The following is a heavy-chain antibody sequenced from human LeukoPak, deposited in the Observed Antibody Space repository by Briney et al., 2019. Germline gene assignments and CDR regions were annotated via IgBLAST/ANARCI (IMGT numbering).Heavy chain of an antibody. CDR1: VFTFSNSA. V-gene: IGHV3-64*01. J-gene: IGHJ5*02. D-gene: IGHD3-10*01. CDR3: ARARKSGGITMIRGVKDRGWFDP. Sequence: GGSLRLSCAASVFTFSNSAMHWVRQAPGKGLEYVSTISSYGGSTYYAKSVKGRFTISRDNSKNTLYLQMNSLRAEDTAVYYCARARKSGGITMIRGVKDRGWFDPWGQGTLVTVSS. CDR2: ISSYGGST.